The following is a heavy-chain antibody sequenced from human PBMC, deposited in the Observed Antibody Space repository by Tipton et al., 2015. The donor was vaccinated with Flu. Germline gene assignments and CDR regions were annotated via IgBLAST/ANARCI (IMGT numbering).Heavy chain of an antibody. CDR2: IGGSGDNT. D-gene: IGHD7-27*01. CDR1: GFTFSDSA. J-gene: IGHJ4*02. V-gene: IGHV3-23*01. CDR3: AKDFNWGST. Sequence: GSLRLSCAASGFTFSDSAMNWVRQAPGKGLEWVSDIGGSGDNTHYADSVKGRFTISRDNSKNTLYLQMNSLRPEDTAIYYCAKDFNWGSTWGQGTLVTVSS.